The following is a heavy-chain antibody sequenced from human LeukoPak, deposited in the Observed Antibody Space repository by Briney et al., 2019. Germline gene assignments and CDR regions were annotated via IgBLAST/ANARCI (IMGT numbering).Heavy chain of an antibody. J-gene: IGHJ4*02. V-gene: IGHV3-33*01. CDR1: GFTFSSYG. Sequence: GGSLRLSCAASGFTFSSYGMHWVRQAPGKGVEGEAIFWFDGNNKYYADSVKGRFTISRDTSKNTLYLQMDSLRAEDTAVYYCARASFYDSSGYYRSYYFDYWGQGTLVTVSS. CDR3: ARASFYDSSGYYRSYYFDY. CDR2: FWFDGNNK. D-gene: IGHD3-22*01.